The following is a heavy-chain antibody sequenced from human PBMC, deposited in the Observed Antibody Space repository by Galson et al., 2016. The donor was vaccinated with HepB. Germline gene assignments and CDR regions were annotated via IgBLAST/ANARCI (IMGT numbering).Heavy chain of an antibody. D-gene: IGHD5-18*01. J-gene: IGHJ5*02. CDR2: IRSNLYGGTT. CDR3: TRDISRGYSYSYVPGWFDP. V-gene: IGHV3-49*03. Sequence: SLRLXCAASGXXFGXXXVIXXXQAXXKGLXXVGXIRSNLYGGTTQYAASVKXRFTISRDDSKSIAYLQMINLKAEATALYYCTRDISRGYSYSYVPGWFDPWGQGXXVTV. CDR1: GXXFGXXX.